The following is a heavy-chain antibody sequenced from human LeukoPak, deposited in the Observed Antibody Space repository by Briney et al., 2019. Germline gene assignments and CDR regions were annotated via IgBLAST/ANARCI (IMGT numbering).Heavy chain of an antibody. CDR1: GFTFSSYA. CDR2: ISGSGGST. D-gene: IGHD3-3*01. J-gene: IGHJ5*02. Sequence: GGSLRLSCAASGFTFSSYAMSWVRQAPGKGLEWVSAISGSGGSTYYADSVKGRFTISRDNSKNTLYLQMSSLRAEDTAVYYCAKDPTYDFWSGYDDNWFDPWGQGTLVTVSS. CDR3: AKDPTYDFWSGYDDNWFDP. V-gene: IGHV3-23*01.